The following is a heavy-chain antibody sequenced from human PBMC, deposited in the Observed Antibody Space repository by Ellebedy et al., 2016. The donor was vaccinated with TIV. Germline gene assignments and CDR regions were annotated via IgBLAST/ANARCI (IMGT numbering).Heavy chain of an antibody. CDR2: ISGRGGGT. J-gene: IGHJ4*02. Sequence: GESLKISCAASGFTFSSYGMSWVRQAPGKGLEWVSGISGRGGGTYYADSVKGRFTISRDNSKNTLYLQMNSLRAEDTAVYYCANVIVGATPFDYWGQGTLVTVSS. V-gene: IGHV3-23*01. D-gene: IGHD1-26*01. CDR1: GFTFSSYG. CDR3: ANVIVGATPFDY.